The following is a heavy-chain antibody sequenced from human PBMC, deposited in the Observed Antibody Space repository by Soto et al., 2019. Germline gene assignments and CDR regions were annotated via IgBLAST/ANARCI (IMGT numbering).Heavy chain of an antibody. Sequence: QVQLQESGPGLVKPSQTLSLTCTVSGGSISSGGYYWSWIRQHPGKGLEWIGYFYYSGSTYYNPSLKSRVTISVDTSKNQFSLKLSSVTAADTAVYYCARELGDGSGRNNWFDPWGQGTLVTVSS. CDR1: GGSISSGGYY. D-gene: IGHD3-10*01. V-gene: IGHV4-31*03. J-gene: IGHJ5*02. CDR2: FYYSGST. CDR3: ARELGDGSGRNNWFDP.